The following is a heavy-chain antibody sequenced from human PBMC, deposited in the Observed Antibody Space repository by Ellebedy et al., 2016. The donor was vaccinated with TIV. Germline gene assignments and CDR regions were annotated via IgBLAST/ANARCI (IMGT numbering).Heavy chain of an antibody. V-gene: IGHV4-34*01. CDR3: ARGDSTSYKGFDY. Sequence: GSLRLSXAVYGGSFSGYYWSWIRQPPGKGLEWIGEINHSGSTNYNPSLKSRVTISVDTSKNQFSLKLSSVTAADTAVYYCARGDSTSYKGFDYWGQGTLVTVSS. CDR1: GGSFSGYY. J-gene: IGHJ4*02. CDR2: INHSGST. D-gene: IGHD2-2*01.